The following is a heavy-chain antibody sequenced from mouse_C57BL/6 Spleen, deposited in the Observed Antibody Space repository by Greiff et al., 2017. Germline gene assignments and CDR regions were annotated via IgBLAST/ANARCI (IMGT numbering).Heavy chain of an antibody. CDR3: AIETGTTWFAY. CDR1: GYTFTSYW. V-gene: IGHV1-74*01. D-gene: IGHD4-1*01. CDR2: IHPSDSDT. Sequence: QVQLKQPGAELVKPGASVKVSCKASGYTFTSYWMHWVKQRPGQGLEWIGRIHPSDSDTNYNQKFKGKATLTVDKSSSTAYMQLSSLTSEDSAVYYCAIETGTTWFAYWGQGTLVTVSA. J-gene: IGHJ3*01.